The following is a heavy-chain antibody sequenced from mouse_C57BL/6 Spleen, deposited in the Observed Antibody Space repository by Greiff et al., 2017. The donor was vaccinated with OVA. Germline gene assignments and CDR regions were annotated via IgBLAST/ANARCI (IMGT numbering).Heavy chain of an antibody. Sequence: VQLVESGAELARPGASVKLSCKASGYTFTSYGISWVKQRTGQGLEWIGEIYPRSGNTYYNEKFKGKATLTADKSSSTAYMELRSLTSEDSAVYFCASYGSSLFAYWGQGTLVTVSA. J-gene: IGHJ3*01. CDR3: ASYGSSLFAY. D-gene: IGHD1-1*01. V-gene: IGHV1-81*01. CDR2: IYPRSGNT. CDR1: GYTFTSYG.